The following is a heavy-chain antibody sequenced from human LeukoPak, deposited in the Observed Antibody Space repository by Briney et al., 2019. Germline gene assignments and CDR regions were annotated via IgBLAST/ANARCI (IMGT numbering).Heavy chain of an antibody. J-gene: IGHJ4*02. CDR3: AKELDTMFFDY. CDR2: AGWAGGTT. V-gene: IGHV3-43*01. D-gene: IGHD3-10*02. CDR1: GFTFDRYT. Sequence: GGSLRLSCATSGFTFDRYTIHWVRQAPGKGLEWVSLAGWAGGTTYYSDSVRGRFTISRDSGKNSVYLQMNSLTTDDTAFYFCAKELDTMFFDYWGQGALVTVSS.